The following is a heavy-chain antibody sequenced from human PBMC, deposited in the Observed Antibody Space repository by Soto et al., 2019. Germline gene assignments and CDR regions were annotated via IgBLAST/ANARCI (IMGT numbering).Heavy chain of an antibody. CDR2: IWYDGSNK. J-gene: IGHJ4*02. Sequence: PGGSLRLSCATSGFTFSDYGMHWVRQAPGKGLEWVAVIWYDGSNKYYVDSVKGRFTISRDNSKNTLYLQMNSLRAEDTAVYYCARDPIRETAYYFDYWGQGTLVTVSS. CDR1: GFTFSDYG. V-gene: IGHV3-33*01. D-gene: IGHD2-21*01. CDR3: ARDPIRETAYYFDY.